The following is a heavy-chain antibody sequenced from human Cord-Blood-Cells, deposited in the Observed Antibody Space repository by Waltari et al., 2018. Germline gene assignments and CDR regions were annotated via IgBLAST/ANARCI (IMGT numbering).Heavy chain of an antibody. Sequence: VPLQQWGAGMLKPSETLSLTCAVYGGSFSGYYWSWIRQPPGKGLQWSGEITHSGSTNHDQYCRGRVTRWCDTSNIQLYLELSAVAAADTAVYCGARGGYTFWSGYVDDCGQGTLVTGSS. D-gene: IGHD3-3*01. J-gene: IGHJ4*02. CDR1: GGSFSGYY. CDR3: ARGGYTFWSGYVDD. CDR2: ITHSGST. V-gene: IGHV4-34*01.